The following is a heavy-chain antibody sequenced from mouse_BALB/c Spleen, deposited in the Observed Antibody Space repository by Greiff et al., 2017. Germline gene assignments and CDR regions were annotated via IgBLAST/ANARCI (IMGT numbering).Heavy chain of an antibody. CDR1: GFTFSDYG. Sequence: EVMLVESGGGLVQPGGSRKLSCAASGFTFSDYGMAWVRQAPGKGPEWVAFISNLAYSIYYADTVTGRFTISRENAKNTLYLEMSSLRSEDTAMYYCARAHYGSSYNYAMDYWGQGTSVTVSS. V-gene: IGHV5-15*02. CDR2: ISNLAYSI. J-gene: IGHJ4*01. CDR3: ARAHYGSSYNYAMDY. D-gene: IGHD1-1*01.